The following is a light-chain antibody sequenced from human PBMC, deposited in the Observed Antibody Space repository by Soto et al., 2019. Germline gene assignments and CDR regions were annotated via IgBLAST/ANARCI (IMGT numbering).Light chain of an antibody. J-gene: IGLJ3*02. CDR3: CSYATSSTWV. V-gene: IGLV2-23*02. CDR2: DVN. CDR1: SSDVGSYNL. Sequence: QSALTQPASVSGSPGQSITISCTGTSSDVGSYNLVSWYHQDPGKAPKLLIYDVNKRPSGLSNRFSGSKSGNTASLTISGLQADDEAHYYCCSYATSSTWVFGGGTQLTVL.